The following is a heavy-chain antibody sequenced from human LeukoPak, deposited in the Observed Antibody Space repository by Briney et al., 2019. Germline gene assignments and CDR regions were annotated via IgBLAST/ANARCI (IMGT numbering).Heavy chain of an antibody. J-gene: IGHJ4*02. CDR2: IYTSGST. CDR3: ARDVEGQQLVDY. D-gene: IGHD6-13*01. CDR1: GGSISSGSYY. V-gene: IGHV4-61*02. Sequence: SETLSLTCTVSGGSISSGSYYWSWIRQPAGKGLEWIGRIYTSGSTNYNPSLKSRVTISVDTSKNQFSLKLSSVTAADTAVYYCARDVEGQQLVDYWGQGTLVTVSS.